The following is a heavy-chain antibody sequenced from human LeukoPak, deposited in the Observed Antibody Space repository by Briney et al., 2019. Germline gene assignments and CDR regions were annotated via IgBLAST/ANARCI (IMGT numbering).Heavy chain of an antibody. CDR2: INSDGSST. CDR1: GFTFSSYA. V-gene: IGHV3-74*01. Sequence: GGSLRLSCAASGFTFSSYAMSWVRQAPGKGLVWVSRINSDGSSTSNADSVKGRFTISRDNAKNTLYLQMNSLRAEDTAVYYCARDGYNYYMDVWGKGTTVTVSS. J-gene: IGHJ6*03. CDR3: ARDGYNYYMDV.